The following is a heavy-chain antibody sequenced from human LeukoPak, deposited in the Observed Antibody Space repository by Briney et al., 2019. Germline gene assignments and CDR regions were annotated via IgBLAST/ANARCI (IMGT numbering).Heavy chain of an antibody. Sequence: GGSLRLSCAASGFTLSNAWMSWVRQAPGEGLEWVGRIKNKTDGGTTDYAAPVKGRFTISRDDSKNTLYLQMNSLKTEDTAVYYCTTLGYSLYWGQGTLVTVSS. J-gene: IGHJ4*02. D-gene: IGHD5-18*01. CDR2: IKNKTDGGTT. CDR3: TTLGYSLY. V-gene: IGHV3-15*01. CDR1: GFTLSNAW.